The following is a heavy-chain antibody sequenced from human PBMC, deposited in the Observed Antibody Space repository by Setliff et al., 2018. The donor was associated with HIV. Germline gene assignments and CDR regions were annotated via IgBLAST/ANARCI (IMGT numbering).Heavy chain of an antibody. D-gene: IGHD5-18*01. Sequence: ASVKVSCKASGYTLRRHGISWVRQAPGHGLEWMGWISGHNGYTNYAQKVQDRVTMTTDTSASTAYMELSSLRSEDTAMYHCARRGRFTGGYSYGSDYFEYWGQGTLVTVSS. V-gene: IGHV1-18*01. CDR1: GYTLRRHG. CDR3: ARRGRFTGGYSYGSDYFEY. J-gene: IGHJ4*02. CDR2: ISGHNGYT.